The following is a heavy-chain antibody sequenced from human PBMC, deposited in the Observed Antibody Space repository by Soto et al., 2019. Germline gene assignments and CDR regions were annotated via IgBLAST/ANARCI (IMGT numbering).Heavy chain of an antibody. J-gene: IGHJ4*02. CDR2: IKEDGSEI. CDR1: GFNVKSYW. V-gene: IGHV3-7*01. CDR3: ATDIAFAYVN. Sequence: GGSLRLSCAVSGFNVKSYWMSWVREPQGKGLEWVASIKEDGSEIYYLHSVRGRFSISRDSAGNALHLPMNYLSAEDTGVYFCATDIAFAYVNWGKGALV. D-gene: IGHD2-21*01.